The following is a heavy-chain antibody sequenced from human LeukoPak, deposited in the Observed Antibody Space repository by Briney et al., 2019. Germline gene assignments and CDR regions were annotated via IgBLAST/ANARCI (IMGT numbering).Heavy chain of an antibody. CDR1: GFIFSTYE. V-gene: IGHV3-48*03. D-gene: IGHD5-24*01. J-gene: IGHJ4*02. CDR3: AGKPRYGYYDGRFDF. Sequence: GGSLRLSCAASGFIFSTYEMNWVRQAPGKGLEWVSYISTTGRTTFYADSVQGRFTMSRDNAKNSVFLQVNSLRADDTAVYYCAGKPRYGYYDGRFDFWGQGTLVTVSS. CDR2: ISTTGRTT.